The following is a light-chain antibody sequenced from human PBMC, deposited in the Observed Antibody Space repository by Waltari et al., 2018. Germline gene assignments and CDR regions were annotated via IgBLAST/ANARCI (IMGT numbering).Light chain of an antibody. V-gene: IGKV3-11*01. J-gene: IGKJ2*01. Sequence: EIVLTQSPATLALSPGERATLSCRASQSVSSYLAWYQQKPGQAPRLLIYDSSTRPTKLPARFSDSVSHTAFSLSMSSLEPDDCAVYYCQLRTSWFSSTFGHGTKLEVK. CDR1: QSVSSY. CDR2: DSS. CDR3: QLRTSWFSST.